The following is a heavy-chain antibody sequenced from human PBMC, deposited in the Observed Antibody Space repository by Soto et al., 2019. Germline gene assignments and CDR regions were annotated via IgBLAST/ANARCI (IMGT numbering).Heavy chain of an antibody. CDR3: ARLAVRLSYSGIDF. D-gene: IGHD6-6*01. V-gene: IGHV3-23*01. J-gene: IGHJ6*02. Sequence: PQAPEQGLECVSAVNPIGTFTYYSGSVKGRFTISRDNSKNTVYLEMNSLRGEDTAVYFCARLAVRLSYSGIDFWGQGATVTVSS. CDR2: VNPIGTFT.